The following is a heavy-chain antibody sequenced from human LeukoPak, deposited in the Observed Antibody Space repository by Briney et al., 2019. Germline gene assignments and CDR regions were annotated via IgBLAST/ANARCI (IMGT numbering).Heavy chain of an antibody. Sequence: NPSETLSLTCAVYGGSFSGYYWSWLRQPPGKGLEWIGSIHNSGSTYYNPSLKSRVTISVRTSKNQFSLKLSSVTAADTALYYCARLWSTYCSGGSCPHQPNYWGQGTLVTVSS. V-gene: IGHV4-34*01. D-gene: IGHD2-15*01. CDR1: GGSFSGYY. J-gene: IGHJ4*02. CDR3: ARLWSTYCSGGSCPHQPNY. CDR2: IHNSGST.